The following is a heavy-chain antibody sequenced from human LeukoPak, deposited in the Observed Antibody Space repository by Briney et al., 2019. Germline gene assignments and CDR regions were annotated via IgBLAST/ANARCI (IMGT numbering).Heavy chain of an antibody. CDR3: ARDFPFGVEADAFDI. CDR1: GFNFSPYW. V-gene: IGHV3-7*01. Sequence: PGGSLRLSCRASGFNFSPYWMSWVRQAPGKGPEWVANIKGDGSETFYVNSVEGRFTISRDNAKSSLFLQMNSLRAEDTAVYYCARDFPFGVEADAFDIWGQGTMVTVSS. D-gene: IGHD3-3*01. CDR2: IKGDGSET. J-gene: IGHJ3*02.